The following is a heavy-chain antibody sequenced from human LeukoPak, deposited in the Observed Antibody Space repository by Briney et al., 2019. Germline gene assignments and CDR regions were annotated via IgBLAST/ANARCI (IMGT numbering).Heavy chain of an antibody. D-gene: IGHD3-10*01. J-gene: IGHJ4*02. V-gene: IGHV3-7*01. Sequence: GGSLRLSCAASGFTFSSYWMSWVRQAPGKGLEWVANIKQDGSEKYYVDSVKGRFTISRDNSKNTLYLQMNSLRAEDTAVYYCAKVKRVVRGVPFDYWGQGTLVTVSS. CDR3: AKVKRVVRGVPFDY. CDR2: IKQDGSEK. CDR1: GFTFSSYW.